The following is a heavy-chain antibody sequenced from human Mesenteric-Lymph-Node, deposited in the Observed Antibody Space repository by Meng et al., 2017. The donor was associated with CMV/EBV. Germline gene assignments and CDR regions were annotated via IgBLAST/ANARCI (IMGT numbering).Heavy chain of an antibody. J-gene: IGHJ4*02. V-gene: IGHV3-30*04. CDR3: ARGLRYGDYVGYYYDY. Sequence: GGSLRLSCAASAFTFSSYSMQWVRQAPGKGLEWVVAISHDGSKKEYADSVRGRFTISRDNSKNTLYLQMNSLRAEDTAVYYCARGLRYGDYVGYYYDYWGQGTLVTVSS. CDR1: AFTFSSYS. CDR2: ISHDGSKK. D-gene: IGHD4-17*01.